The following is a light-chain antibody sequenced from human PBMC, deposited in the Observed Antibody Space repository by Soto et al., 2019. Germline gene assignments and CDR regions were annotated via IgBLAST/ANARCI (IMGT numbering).Light chain of an antibody. J-gene: IGKJ1*01. CDR2: DVS. CDR1: QRVSNN. V-gene: IGKV3-11*01. Sequence: EIVLTQSPGTLSLSPGERATLSCRASQRVSNNFLAWYQQKPGQAPRLLIYDVSNRATGIPARFSGSGSGTDFTLTISSLEPEDFAVYYCQQRSNWPRTFGQGTKVDIK. CDR3: QQRSNWPRT.